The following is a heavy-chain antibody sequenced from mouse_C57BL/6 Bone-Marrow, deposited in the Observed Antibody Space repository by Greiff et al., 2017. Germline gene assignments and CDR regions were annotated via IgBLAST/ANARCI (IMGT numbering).Heavy chain of an antibody. CDR3: SSFDGNYFDF. J-gene: IGHJ2*01. CDR1: GFNIKDDY. D-gene: IGHD2-3*01. Sequence: VQLQQSGAELVRPGASVTLSCTASGFNIKDDYLHWVKQRPEQGLEWIGWIDPEIGDTEYASKLQGKATITSDTSSNTAYLQRSSLTSEDTAVYYCSSFDGNYFDFWGQGTPLTVAS. CDR2: IDPEIGDT. V-gene: IGHV14-4*01.